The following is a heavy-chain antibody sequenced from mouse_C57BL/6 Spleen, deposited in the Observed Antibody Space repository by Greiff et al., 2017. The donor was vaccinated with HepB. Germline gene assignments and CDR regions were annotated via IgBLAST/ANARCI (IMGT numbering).Heavy chain of an antibody. J-gene: IGHJ2*01. CDR2: IYPGDGDT. D-gene: IGHD1-1*01. CDR3: ASNYYGSPFDY. V-gene: IGHV1-82*01. Sequence: VQGVESGPELVKPGASVKISCKASGYAFSSSWMNWVKQRPGKGLEWIGRIYPGDGDTNYNGKFKGKATLTADKSSSTAYMQLSSLTSEDSAVYFCASNYYGSPFDYWGQGTTLTVSS. CDR1: GYAFSSSW.